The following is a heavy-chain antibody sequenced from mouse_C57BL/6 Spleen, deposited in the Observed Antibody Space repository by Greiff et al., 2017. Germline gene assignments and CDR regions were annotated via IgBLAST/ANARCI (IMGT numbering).Heavy chain of an antibody. D-gene: IGHD1-1*01. V-gene: IGHV5-9-1*02. CDR3: TRAGYGSSLFAY. J-gene: IGHJ3*01. Sequence: EVQGVESGEGLVKPGGSLKLSCAASGFTFSSYAMSWVRQTPEKRLEWVAYISSGGDYIYYADTVKGRFTISRDNARNTLYLQMSSLKSEDTAMYYCTRAGYGSSLFAYWGQGTLVTVSA. CDR2: ISSGGDYI. CDR1: GFTFSSYA.